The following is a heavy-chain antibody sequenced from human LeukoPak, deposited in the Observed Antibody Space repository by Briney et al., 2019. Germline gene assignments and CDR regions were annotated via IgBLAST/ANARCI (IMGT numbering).Heavy chain of an antibody. CDR2: ISSDESGT. Sequence: GGSLRLSCAASGFTFSSYWMHWVRQAPGEGLVWVSRISSDESGTSYADSVRGRFTISRDNAKSTLYLQMNSLRAEDTAIYYCAREGSGWYYFDYWGQGTLVTVSP. J-gene: IGHJ4*02. CDR1: GFTFSSYW. CDR3: AREGSGWYYFDY. D-gene: IGHD6-19*01. V-gene: IGHV3-74*01.